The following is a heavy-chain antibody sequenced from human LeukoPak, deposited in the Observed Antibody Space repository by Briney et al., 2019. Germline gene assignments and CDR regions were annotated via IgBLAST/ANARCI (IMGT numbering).Heavy chain of an antibody. D-gene: IGHD2-15*01. CDR2: ISSSGSTI. CDR3: AREGYGSSAATY. J-gene: IGHJ4*02. V-gene: IGHV3-48*03. Sequence: GGSLRLSCAASGFTFSSYEMNWVRQAPGKGLEWVSYISSSGSTIYYADSVKGRFTISRDNAQDSVFLQMNSLIAEDTAVYFCAREGYGSSAATYWGQGTLVAVSS. CDR1: GFTFSSYE.